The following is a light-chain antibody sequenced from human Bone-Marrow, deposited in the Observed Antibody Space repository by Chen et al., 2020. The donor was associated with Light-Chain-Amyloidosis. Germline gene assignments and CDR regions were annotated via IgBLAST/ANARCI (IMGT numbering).Light chain of an antibody. Sequence: QSALTQPASVSGSPGQSITISCTGTSSDIGVYDLISWYQPHPGKAPTLIIYEVNQRHSGVSYRFSGSTSGNTASLTISGLQAEDEADYFCCSYAITVNFFWVFGGGTKVTVL. CDR1: SSDIGVYDL. J-gene: IGLJ3*02. CDR3: CSYAITVNFFWV. CDR2: EVN. V-gene: IGLV2-23*02.